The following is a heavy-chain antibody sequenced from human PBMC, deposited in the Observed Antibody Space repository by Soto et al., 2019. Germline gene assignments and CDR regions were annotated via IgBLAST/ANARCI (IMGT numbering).Heavy chain of an antibody. CDR1: DFRFSIYT. D-gene: IGHD3-9*01. V-gene: IGHV3-30-3*01. J-gene: IGHJ4*02. CDR2: ISLNRNSL. Sequence: RGPLRLSCTVSDFRFSIYTMHWIPQSPGKGLEWVAVISLNRNSLHYAASVKDRCTLPRDNSKSTLYLQMNNMRTEDTAVYYCARTFDTITYYFDYWGQGTLVTVGS. CDR3: ARTFDTITYYFDY.